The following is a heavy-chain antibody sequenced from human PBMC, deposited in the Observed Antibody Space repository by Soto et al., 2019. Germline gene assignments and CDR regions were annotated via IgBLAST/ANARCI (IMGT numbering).Heavy chain of an antibody. D-gene: IGHD5-18*01. Sequence: GGSLGLSCAASGFTFRSYGMHWVRQAPGKGLEWVAVIWYDGSNKYYADSVKGRFTISRDNSKNTLYPQMNSLRAEDTAVYYCARVDTAMVTSYYYYGMDVWGQGTTVTV. CDR3: ARVDTAMVTSYYYYGMDV. J-gene: IGHJ6*02. CDR1: GFTFRSYG. V-gene: IGHV3-33*01. CDR2: IWYDGSNK.